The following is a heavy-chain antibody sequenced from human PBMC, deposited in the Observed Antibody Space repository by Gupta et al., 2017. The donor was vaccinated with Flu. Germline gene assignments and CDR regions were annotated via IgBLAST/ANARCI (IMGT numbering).Heavy chain of an antibody. Sequence: QVQLVESGGGVVQPGKSLRLSCAASGFTFSTYGMYWVRQAPGKGLEWVAVVSHDGGQNNYADSVKGRFTISRDNAKSTLYLEMNSLRSEDTALDYCAKDRVRRISGYGMDIWGQGTTVTVS. CDR3: AKDRVRRISGYGMDI. V-gene: IGHV3-30*18. J-gene: IGHJ6*02. CDR2: VSHDGGQN. D-gene: IGHD3-3*02. CDR1: GFTFSTYG.